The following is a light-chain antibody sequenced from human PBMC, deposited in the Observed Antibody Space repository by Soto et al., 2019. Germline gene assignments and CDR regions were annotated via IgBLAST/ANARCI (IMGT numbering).Light chain of an antibody. CDR1: QSISKY. J-gene: IGKJ4*01. V-gene: IGKV1-39*01. CDR3: QQSNSVPFS. CDR2: SAS. Sequence: DIQMTQSPSSLSASVGDRVTITCRASQSISKYLNWYQQKPGKAPKLLMYSASSLLSGVPSRFSGTGSGTDFTLTISSLQPEDIATYYCQQSNSVPFSFGGGTAVEFE.